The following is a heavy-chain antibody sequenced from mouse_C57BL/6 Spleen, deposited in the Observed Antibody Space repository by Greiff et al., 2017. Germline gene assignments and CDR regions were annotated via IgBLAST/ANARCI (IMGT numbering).Heavy chain of an antibody. CDR1: GYSITSDY. CDR3: ARGRGEDSSRDFDY. D-gene: IGHD3-2*02. V-gene: IGHV3-8*01. J-gene: IGHJ2*01. CDR2: ISYSGST. Sequence: EVQLVESGPGLAKPSQTLSLTCSVTGYSITSDYWNWVRKFPGNKLEYMGYISYSGSTNYNTSLKSRISITRDTSKNQYYLQLTSGTTEDTPTNYCARGRGEDSSRDFDYWGQGTTLTVSS.